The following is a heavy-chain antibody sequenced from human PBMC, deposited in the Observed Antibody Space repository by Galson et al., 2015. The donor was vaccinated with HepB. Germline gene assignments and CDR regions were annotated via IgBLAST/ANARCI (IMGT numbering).Heavy chain of an antibody. CDR1: GVSITSNAYY. CDR2: IYYFGST. Sequence: QVRLQESGPGLVRPSQTLSLTCTVSGVSITSNAYYWGWVRQPPGKGLEFIGSIYYFGSTDYSPSLKSRVTISMDTSKNQFSLKLTSVTASDTAVYYCARRGYSSTWGPGILVAVSS. J-gene: IGHJ5*02. CDR3: ARRGYSST. V-gene: IGHV4-39*01. D-gene: IGHD6-13*01.